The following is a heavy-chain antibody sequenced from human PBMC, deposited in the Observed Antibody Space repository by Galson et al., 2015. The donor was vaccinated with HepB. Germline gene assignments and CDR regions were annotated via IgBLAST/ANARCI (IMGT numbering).Heavy chain of an antibody. J-gene: IGHJ6*02. Sequence: CAISGDSVTSNSAVWNWIRQSPSRGLEWLGRTYFRSKWRIEYAMSVKSRITISADTSDNQFSLLLRSVTPEDTAVYYCAYGSDVWGPGTTVIVSS. CDR2: TYFRSKWRI. V-gene: IGHV6-1*01. CDR1: GDSVTSNSAV. CDR3: AYGSDV.